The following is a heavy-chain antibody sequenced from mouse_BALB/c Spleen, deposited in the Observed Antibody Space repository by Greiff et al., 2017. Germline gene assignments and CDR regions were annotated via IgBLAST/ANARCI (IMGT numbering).Heavy chain of an antibody. CDR1: GFTFSDYY. J-gene: IGHJ3*01. Sequence: DVHLVESGGGLVKPGGSLKLSCAASGFTFSDYYMYWVRQTPEKRLEWVATISDGGSYTYYPDSVKGRFTISRDNAKNNLYLQMSSLKSEDTAMYYCARDPYGNYGPYWGQGTLVTVSA. D-gene: IGHD2-1*01. CDR3: ARDPYGNYGPY. V-gene: IGHV5-4*02. CDR2: ISDGGSYT.